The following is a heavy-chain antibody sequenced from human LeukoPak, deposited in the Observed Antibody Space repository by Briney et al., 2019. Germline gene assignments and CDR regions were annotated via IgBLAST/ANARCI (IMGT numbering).Heavy chain of an antibody. Sequence: HPGGSLRLSCAASGFTFIIYGMQGVRQAPGKGLEWVAFIQYDGSDKYYADSVKGRFTISRDNSKNTLFLQLNSLRAEDTAVYYCAKARAPMVVYYYMDVWGKGTTVTVSS. CDR2: IQYDGSDK. D-gene: IGHD2-8*01. J-gene: IGHJ6*03. V-gene: IGHV3-30*02. CDR3: AKARAPMVVYYYMDV. CDR1: GFTFIIYG.